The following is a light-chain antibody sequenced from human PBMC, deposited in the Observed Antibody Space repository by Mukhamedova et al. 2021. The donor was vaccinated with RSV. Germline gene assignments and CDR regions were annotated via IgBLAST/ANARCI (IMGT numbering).Light chain of an antibody. J-gene: IGKJ1*01. CDR1: QTISRY. V-gene: IGKV1-39*01. Sequence: VTITCRSSQTISRYLNWYQQKPGRAPKLLIYGASSLLGGVPSRFSVSGSETDFTLTIRSLQPEDFATYFCQSYSALRWTFG. CDR3: QSYSALRWT. CDR2: GAS.